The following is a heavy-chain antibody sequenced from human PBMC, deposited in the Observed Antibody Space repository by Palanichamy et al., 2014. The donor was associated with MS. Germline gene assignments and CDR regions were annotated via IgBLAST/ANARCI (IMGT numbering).Heavy chain of an antibody. V-gene: IGHV3-30*18. CDR2: ISSDGNTK. Sequence: QVHLVESGGDVVQPGRSLRLSCIASGFTFSNYAMYWVRQAPGKGLEWVAVISSDGNTKYYGDSVRGRFTISRDSSKNTLLLQLSSLRPEDTAVYYCSKPLEDGGITATGAAFDSWGQGTLVTVSS. J-gene: IGHJ4*02. CDR1: GFTFSNYA. CDR3: SKPLEDGGITATGAAFDS. D-gene: IGHD6-13*01.